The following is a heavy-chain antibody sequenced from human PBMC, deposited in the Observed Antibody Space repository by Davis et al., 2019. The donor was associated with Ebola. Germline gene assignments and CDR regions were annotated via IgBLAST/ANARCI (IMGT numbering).Heavy chain of an antibody. V-gene: IGHV1-46*01. D-gene: IGHD1/OR15-1a*01. Sequence: ASVPVSCKASGYTFTDYLLHWVRQAPGQGLEWMGLVNPSIGNTSLAQKFQGRVTLTRDTSTRTVHMELRSLRSDDTAVYFCATTLYTWNRDWGQGTLVTVSS. CDR1: GYTFTDYL. CDR3: ATTLYTWNRD. J-gene: IGHJ4*02. CDR2: VNPSIGNT.